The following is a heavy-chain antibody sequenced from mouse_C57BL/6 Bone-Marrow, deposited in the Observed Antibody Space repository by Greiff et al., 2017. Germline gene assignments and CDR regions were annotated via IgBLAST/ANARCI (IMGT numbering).Heavy chain of an antibody. V-gene: IGHV5-6*02. CDR2: ISSGGSYT. CDR3: ASRRDDGYWTPIAY. Sequence: EVKLMESGGDLVKPGGSLKLSCAASGFTFSSYGMSWVRQTPDKRLEWVGTISSGGSYTYYPDSVKGRVTISRDNAKNTLYLQLSSLTSEDTAMYYCASRRDDGYWTPIAYWGQGTLVTVSA. D-gene: IGHD2-3*01. J-gene: IGHJ3*01. CDR1: GFTFSSYG.